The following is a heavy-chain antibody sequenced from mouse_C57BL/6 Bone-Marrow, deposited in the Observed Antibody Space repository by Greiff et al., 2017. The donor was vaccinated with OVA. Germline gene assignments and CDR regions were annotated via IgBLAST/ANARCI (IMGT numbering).Heavy chain of an antibody. V-gene: IGHV1-82*01. CDR2: IYPGDGDT. CDR3: AREGDLLNAMDY. CDR1: GYAFSSSW. J-gene: IGHJ4*01. Sequence: QVQLLQSGPELVKPGASVKLSCTASGYAFSSSWMNWVQQRPGKGLEWIGRIYPGDGDTNYNGKFKGKATLTADKSSSTAYMQLSSLTSEDSAVYFCAREGDLLNAMDYWGQGTSVTVSS.